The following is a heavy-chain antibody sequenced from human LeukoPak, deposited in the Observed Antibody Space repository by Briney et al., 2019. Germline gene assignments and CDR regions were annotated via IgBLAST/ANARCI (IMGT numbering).Heavy chain of an antibody. V-gene: IGHV3-66*01. CDR1: GFTVSSNY. J-gene: IGHJ5*02. CDR3: ANVGTGFGESWFDP. Sequence: PGGSLRLSCAASGFTVSSNYMSWVRQAPGKGLEWVSVIYSGGSTYYADSAKGRFTISRDNSKNTLYLQMNSLRAEDTAVYYCANVGTGFGESWFDPWGQGTLVTVSS. CDR2: IYSGGST. D-gene: IGHD3-10*01.